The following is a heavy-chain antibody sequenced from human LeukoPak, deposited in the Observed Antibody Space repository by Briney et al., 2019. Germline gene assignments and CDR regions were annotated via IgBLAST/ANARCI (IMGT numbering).Heavy chain of an antibody. CDR2: IYYSGST. D-gene: IGHD3/OR15-3a*01. CDR1: GGSISSSSYY. Sequence: SETLSLTCTVSGGSISSSSYYWGWIRQPPGKGLEWIGSIYYSGSTYYNPSLKSRVTISVDTSKNQFSLKLSSVTAADTAVYYCARDSNFWTSSGDYWGQGTLVTVSS. V-gene: IGHV4-39*07. CDR3: ARDSNFWTSSGDY. J-gene: IGHJ4*02.